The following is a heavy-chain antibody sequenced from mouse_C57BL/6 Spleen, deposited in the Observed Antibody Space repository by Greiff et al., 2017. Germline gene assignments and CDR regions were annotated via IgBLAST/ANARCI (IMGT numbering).Heavy chain of an antibody. D-gene: IGHD2-1*01. CDR2: ISDGGSYT. CDR1: GFTFSSYA. CDR3: ARDPRGNYPAWFAY. Sequence: EVKLMESGGGLVKPGGSLKLSCAASGFTFSSYAMSWVRQTPEKRLEWVATISDGGSYTYYPDNVKGRFTISRDNAKNNLYLQMSHLKSEDTAMYYCARDPRGNYPAWFAYWGQGTLVTVSA. V-gene: IGHV5-4*01. J-gene: IGHJ3*01.